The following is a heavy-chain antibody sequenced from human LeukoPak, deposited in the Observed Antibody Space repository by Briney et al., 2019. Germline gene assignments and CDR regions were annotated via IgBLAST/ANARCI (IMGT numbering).Heavy chain of an antibody. CDR2: ISNSGGTT. J-gene: IGHJ6*03. CDR1: GFTLTNYA. CDR3: AKGGRVGDPYYYYMDV. V-gene: IGHV3-23*01. D-gene: IGHD3-16*01. Sequence: GGSLRLSCAASGFTLTNYAMSWVRQAPGKGLEWVSAISNSGGTTYYPDSVKGRFTISRDNTKNTLYLQMNSLTAEDTALYYCAKGGRVGDPYYYYMDVWGKGSTVTVSS.